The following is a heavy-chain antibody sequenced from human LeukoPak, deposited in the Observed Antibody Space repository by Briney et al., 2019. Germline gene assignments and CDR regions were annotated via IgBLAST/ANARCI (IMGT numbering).Heavy chain of an antibody. V-gene: IGHV1-69*04. CDR2: IIPILGIA. CDR3: ARDPSNRYYYDP. Sequence: GSSVKVSCKASGGTFSSYAISWVRQAPGQGLEWMGRIIPILGIANYAQKFQGRVTITADKSTSTAYMELSSLRSEDTAVYYCARDPSNRYYYDPWGQGTLVTVSS. J-gene: IGHJ4*02. D-gene: IGHD3-22*01. CDR1: GGTFSSYA.